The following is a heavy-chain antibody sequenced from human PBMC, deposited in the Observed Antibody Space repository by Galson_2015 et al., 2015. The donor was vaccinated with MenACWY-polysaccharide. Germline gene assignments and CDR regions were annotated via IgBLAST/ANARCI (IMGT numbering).Heavy chain of an antibody. CDR1: GFTFSRYW. J-gene: IGHJ3*02. Sequence: SLRLSCAGSGFTFSRYWMHWVRQAPGKGLVWVSRSNSDGISTSYADSVKGRFTISRDNAKNTLYLQMNSLRAEDTAVYYCARPSSPGYSSGLTHAFDIWGQGTMVTVSS. CDR3: ARPSSPGYSSGLTHAFDI. D-gene: IGHD6-19*01. CDR2: SNSDGIST. V-gene: IGHV3-74*01.